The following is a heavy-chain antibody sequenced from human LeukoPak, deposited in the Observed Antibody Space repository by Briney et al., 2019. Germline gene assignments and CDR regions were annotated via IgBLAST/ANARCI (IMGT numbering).Heavy chain of an antibody. J-gene: IGHJ4*02. Sequence: PSETLSLTCAVYGGSFSGYYWSWIRQPAGKGLEWIGRIYTSGSTNYNPSLKSRVTMSVDTSKNQFSLKLSSVTAADTAVYYCARVGYNTGNYWGQGTLVTVSS. D-gene: IGHD1-14*01. CDR1: GGSFSGYY. V-gene: IGHV4-59*10. CDR3: ARVGYNTGNY. CDR2: IYTSGST.